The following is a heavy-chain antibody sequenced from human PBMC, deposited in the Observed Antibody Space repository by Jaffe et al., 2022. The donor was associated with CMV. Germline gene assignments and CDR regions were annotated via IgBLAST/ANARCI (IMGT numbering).Heavy chain of an antibody. Sequence: EVHLVESGGGLVKPGGSLRLSCAASGFTFSTYSINWVRQAPGKGLEWVSSISSSSTYIFYADSVKGRFAISRDNAKNSLYLQMNSLRVEDTAVYYCARIAGEISGTYSHDYWGQGTLVTVSS. CDR2: ISSSSTYI. CDR3: ARIAGEISGTYSHDY. D-gene: IGHD1-26*01. CDR1: GFTFSTYS. J-gene: IGHJ4*02. V-gene: IGHV3-21*01.